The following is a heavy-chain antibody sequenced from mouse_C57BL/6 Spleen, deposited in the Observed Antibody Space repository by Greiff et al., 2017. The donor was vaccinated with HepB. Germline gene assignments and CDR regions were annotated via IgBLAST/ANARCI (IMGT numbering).Heavy chain of an antibody. CDR2: IYPRDGST. V-gene: IGHV1-85*01. CDR1: GYTFTSYD. CDR3: AGAWFAY. Sequence: QVQLKESGPELVKPGASVKLSCKASGYTFTSYDINWVKQRPGQGLEWIGWIYPRDGSTKYNEKFKGKATLTVDTSSSTAYMELHSLTSEDSAVYFCAGAWFAYWGQGTLVTVSA. J-gene: IGHJ3*01.